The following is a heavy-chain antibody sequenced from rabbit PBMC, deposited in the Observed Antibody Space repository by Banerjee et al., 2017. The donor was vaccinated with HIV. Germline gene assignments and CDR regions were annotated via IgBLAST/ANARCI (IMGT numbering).Heavy chain of an antibody. V-gene: IGHV1S45*01. D-gene: IGHD4-2*01. J-gene: IGHJ6*01. CDR2: IYGGSSGRT. Sequence: QEQLVESGGGLVQPEGSLTLTCTASGFTISSSYWICWVRQAPGKGLEWIACIYGGSSGRTYYASWAKGRFTISKTSSTTVTLQMTSLTAADTATYFCARISRMLVVIDLWGPGTLVTVS. CDR1: GFTISSSYW. CDR3: ARISRMLVVIDL.